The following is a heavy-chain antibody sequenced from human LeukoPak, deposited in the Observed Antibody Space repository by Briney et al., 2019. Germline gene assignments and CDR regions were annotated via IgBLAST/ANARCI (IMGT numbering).Heavy chain of an antibody. CDR3: ARESQYDDFDY. V-gene: IGHV3-48*03. CDR2: ISSTGTTT. D-gene: IGHD1-1*01. CDR1: GFTFSTYE. J-gene: IGHJ4*02. Sequence: GGSLRLSCAASGFTFSTYEMNWVRQAPGKGLEWVSYISSTGTTTFYTDSVKGRFTVSRDSGKNSLYLLMDSLRADDTGVYYCARESQYDDFDYWGQGTLVTVSS.